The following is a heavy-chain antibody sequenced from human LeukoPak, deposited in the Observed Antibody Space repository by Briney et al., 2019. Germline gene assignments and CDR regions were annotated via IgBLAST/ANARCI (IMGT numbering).Heavy chain of an antibody. CDR1: GFTFSSYG. V-gene: IGHV3-30*02. Sequence: PGGSLRLSCAASGFTFSSYGMHWVRQAPGKGLEWVAFIRYDGSNKYYADSVKGRFTISRDNSKNTLYLQMNSLRAEDTAVYYCARDPRPLVGAPFDYWGQGTLVTVSS. J-gene: IGHJ4*02. CDR2: IRYDGSNK. D-gene: IGHD1-26*01. CDR3: ARDPRPLVGAPFDY.